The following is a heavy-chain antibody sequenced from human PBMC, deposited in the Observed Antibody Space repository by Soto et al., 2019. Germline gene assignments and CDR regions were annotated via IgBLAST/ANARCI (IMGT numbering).Heavy chain of an antibody. D-gene: IGHD6-19*01. CDR2: INTNTGNP. CDR1: GYTFTSYA. J-gene: IGHJ1*01. V-gene: IGHV7-4-1*01. Sequence: SVKVSCKASGYTFTSYAMNWVRQAPGQGLEWMGWINTNTGNPTYAQGFTGRFVFSLDTSVSTAYLQICSLKAEDTAVYYCAIETIAVAGTTEYFQHWGQGTLVTVSS. CDR3: AIETIAVAGTTEYFQH.